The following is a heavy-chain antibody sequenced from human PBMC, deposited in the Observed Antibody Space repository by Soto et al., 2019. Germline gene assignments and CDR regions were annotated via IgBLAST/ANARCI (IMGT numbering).Heavy chain of an antibody. CDR2: ISYDGSNK. CDR3: AKVDTAMVSSASYYYYGMDV. CDR1: GFTFSSYG. D-gene: IGHD5-18*01. V-gene: IGHV3-30*18. J-gene: IGHJ6*02. Sequence: GSLRLSCAASGFTFSSYGMHWVRQAPGKGLEWVAVISYDGSNKYYADSVKGRFTISRDNSKNTLYLQMNSLRAEDTAVYYCAKVDTAMVSSASYYYYGMDVWGQGTTVTAP.